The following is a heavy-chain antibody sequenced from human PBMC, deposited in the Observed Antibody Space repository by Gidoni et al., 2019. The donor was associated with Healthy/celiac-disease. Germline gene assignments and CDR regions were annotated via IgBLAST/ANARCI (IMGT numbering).Heavy chain of an antibody. D-gene: IGHD6-13*01. V-gene: IGHV3-23*01. J-gene: IGHJ4*02. CDR3: AKEAVDSSSWGTLFDY. Sequence: EVQLLESGGGLVLPGGSLRLSCAASGFTFSSYAMSWVRQGPGKGLGWVSAISGSGGSTYYADSVKGRFTISRDKSKNTLYLQMNSLRAEDTAVYYCAKEAVDSSSWGTLFDYWGQGTLVTVSS. CDR1: GFTFSSYA. CDR2: ISGSGGST.